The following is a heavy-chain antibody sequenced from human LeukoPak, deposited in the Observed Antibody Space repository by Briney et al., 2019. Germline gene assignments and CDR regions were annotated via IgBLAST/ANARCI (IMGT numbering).Heavy chain of an antibody. Sequence: VGSLRLSCAASGFTFSNYYVHWVCQRPRKGLRWVSRINSDGRDTGYVDSVKSRFTISIDNARNSLYLQMNSLRAEDTAVYYCAELGITMIGGVWGKGTTVTISS. J-gene: IGHJ6*04. V-gene: IGHV3-74*01. CDR3: AELGITMIGGV. CDR2: INSDGRDT. CDR1: GFTFSNYY. D-gene: IGHD3-10*02.